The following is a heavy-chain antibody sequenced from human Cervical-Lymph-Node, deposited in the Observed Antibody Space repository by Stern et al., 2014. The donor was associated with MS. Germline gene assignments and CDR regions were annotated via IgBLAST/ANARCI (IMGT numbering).Heavy chain of an antibody. D-gene: IGHD2-21*02. CDR1: GFTLDNFP. CDR2: ISYDGRNT. J-gene: IGHJ3*02. V-gene: IGHV3-30-3*01. Sequence: QVQLVQSGGGVVQPGRSLRLSCVASGFTLDNFPLHWVRQAPGKGLEWLTLISYDGRNTFYADSVKGRFTISRDNPKNTLYLQMNSLRVEDTAVYYCARDRLGGDCSGDDCYPRAFDIWGQGTMVKVSS. CDR3: ARDRLGGDCSGDDCYPRAFDI.